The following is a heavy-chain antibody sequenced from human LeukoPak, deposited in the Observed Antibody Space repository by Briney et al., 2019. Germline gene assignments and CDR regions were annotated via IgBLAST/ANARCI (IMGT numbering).Heavy chain of an antibody. CDR3: AGAGYSYGYPFDY. CDR1: GGSISSYY. V-gene: IGHV4-59*01. Sequence: SETLSLTCTVSGGSISSYYWSWIRQPPGKGLEWIGYIYYSGSTNYNPSLKSRVTISVDTSKNQFSLKLSSVTAADTAVYYCAGAGYSYGYPFDYWGLGTLVTVSS. J-gene: IGHJ4*02. CDR2: IYYSGST. D-gene: IGHD5-18*01.